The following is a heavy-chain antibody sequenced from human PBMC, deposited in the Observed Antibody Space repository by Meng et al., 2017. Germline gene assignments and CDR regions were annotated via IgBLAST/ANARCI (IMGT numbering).Heavy chain of an antibody. D-gene: IGHD6-19*01. V-gene: IGHV4-39*07. CDR3: ASLRIAVAGINWFDP. J-gene: IGHJ5*02. CDR1: GGSISSSSYY. CDR2: IYYSGST. Sequence: QLQLQGSGPGLVKPSETLSLTCTVSGGSISSSSYYWGWIRQPPGKGLEWIGSIYYSGSTYYNPSLKSRVTISVDTSKNQFSLKLSSVTAADTAVYYCASLRIAVAGINWFDPWGQGTLVTVSS.